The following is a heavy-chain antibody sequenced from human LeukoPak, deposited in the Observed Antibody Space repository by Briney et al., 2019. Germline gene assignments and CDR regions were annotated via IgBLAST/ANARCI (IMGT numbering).Heavy chain of an antibody. J-gene: IGHJ5*02. V-gene: IGHV4-31*03. CDR2: IYYSGST. CDR1: GGSISSGGYY. D-gene: IGHD3-10*01. Sequence: SETLSLTCTVSGGSISSGGYYWRWIRQHPGKGLEWIGYIYYSGSTYYNPSPKSRVTISVDTSKNQFSLKLSSVTAADTAVYYCARASLLWFGEAYNWFDPWGQGTLVTVSS. CDR3: ARASLLWFGEAYNWFDP.